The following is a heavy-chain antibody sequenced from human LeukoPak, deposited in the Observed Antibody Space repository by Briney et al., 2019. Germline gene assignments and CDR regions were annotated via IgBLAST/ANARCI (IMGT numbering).Heavy chain of an antibody. V-gene: IGHV4-34*01. CDR2: INHSGST. Sequence: SETLSLTCAVYGGSFSGYYWSWIRQPPGKGLEWIGEINHSGSTNYNPSLKSRVTISVDTSKNQFSLKLSSVTAADTAVYYCARENSSPRYFDYWGQGTLVTVSS. J-gene: IGHJ4*02. CDR1: GGSFSGYY. D-gene: IGHD6-13*01. CDR3: ARENSSPRYFDY.